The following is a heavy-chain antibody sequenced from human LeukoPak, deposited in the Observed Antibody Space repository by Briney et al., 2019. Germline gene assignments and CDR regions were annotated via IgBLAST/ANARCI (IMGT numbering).Heavy chain of an antibody. CDR1: GYTFTGYY. V-gene: IGHV1-2*02. CDR2: INPNSGGT. D-gene: IGHD6-6*01. J-gene: IGHJ6*02. CDR3: ARVRIAARPDLPYYYYGMDV. Sequence: SVKVSCKASGYTFTGYYMHSVRQAPGQGLEWMGWINPNSGGTNYAQKFQGRVTMTRDTSISTAYMELSRLRSDDTAVYYCARVRIAARPDLPYYYYGMDVWGQGTTVTVSS.